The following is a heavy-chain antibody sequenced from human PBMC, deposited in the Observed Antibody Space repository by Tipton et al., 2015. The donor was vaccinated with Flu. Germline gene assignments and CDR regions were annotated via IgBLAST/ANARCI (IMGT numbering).Heavy chain of an antibody. Sequence: TLSLTCAVSGGSISSSNWWSWVRQPPGKGLEWIGEIYHSGSTNYNPSLKSRVTISVDKSKNQFSLKLSSVTAADTAAYYCARAKSPSYYYDSSEGAYFDYWGQGTLVTVSS. CDR3: ARAKSPSYYYDSSEGAYFDY. J-gene: IGHJ4*02. CDR2: IYHSGST. D-gene: IGHD3-22*01. CDR1: GGSISSSNW. V-gene: IGHV4-4*02.